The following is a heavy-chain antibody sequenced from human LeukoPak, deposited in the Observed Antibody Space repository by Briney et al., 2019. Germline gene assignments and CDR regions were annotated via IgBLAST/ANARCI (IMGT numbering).Heavy chain of an antibody. V-gene: IGHV3-23*01. CDR3: AKSSYGGGWYYDDY. D-gene: IGHD2-21*02. CDR2: ISGSGGST. J-gene: IGHJ4*02. CDR1: GFTFSSYA. Sequence: PGGSLRLSCAASGFTFSSYAMSWVRQAPGKGLEWVSAISGSGGSTYYADSVKGRFTISRDNSKNTLYLKMNSLRAEDTAVYYCAKSSYGGGWYYDDYWGQGTLVTVSS.